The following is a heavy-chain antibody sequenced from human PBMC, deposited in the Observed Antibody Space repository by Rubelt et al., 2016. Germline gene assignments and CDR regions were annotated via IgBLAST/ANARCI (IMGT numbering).Heavy chain of an antibody. D-gene: IGHD6-6*01. CDR2: IYPGDSDT. Sequence: EVQLVQSGAEVKKPGESLKISCKGSGYSFTSYWIGWVRQMPGKGLEWMGIIYPGDSDTSYSPSSQGQVTISADKSISTAYLQWSSLKASDTAMYYCASLSSSSHDAFDIWGQGTMVTVSS. J-gene: IGHJ3*02. V-gene: IGHV5-51*01. CDR1: GYSFTSYW. CDR3: ASLSSSSHDAFDI.